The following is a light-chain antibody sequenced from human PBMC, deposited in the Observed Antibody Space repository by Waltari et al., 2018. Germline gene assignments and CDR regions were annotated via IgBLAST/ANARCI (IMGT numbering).Light chain of an antibody. J-gene: IGLJ3*02. CDR2: DTN. V-gene: IGLV1-51*01. CDR1: SSNIGNSD. Sequence: QSVLTQPPSVTAAPGQKVSISCSGSSSNIGNSDVSWYQQVPGTAPKLRIFDTNVRPSGSPDRFSGSKSGTSATLGITGLQTGDEANYYCGTWDTSLSAGVFGGGTKLTVL. CDR3: GTWDTSLSAGV.